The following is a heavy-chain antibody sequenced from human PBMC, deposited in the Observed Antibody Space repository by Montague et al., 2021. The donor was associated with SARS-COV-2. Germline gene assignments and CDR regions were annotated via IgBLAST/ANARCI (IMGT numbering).Heavy chain of an antibody. CDR1: GGAMNSVSDF. J-gene: IGHJ4*02. Sequence: TLSLTCTVSGGAMNSVSDFWGWIRQPSGKGLEWIGRVRPGGRTNYTPSLGSRVTVSLDTSKSQFSLKLSSVTAADSAVHYCTTDTDWRGIDYWGLGTLVTVSS. D-gene: IGHD3/OR15-3a*01. CDR2: VRPGGRT. V-gene: IGHV4-61*02. CDR3: TTDTDWRGIDY.